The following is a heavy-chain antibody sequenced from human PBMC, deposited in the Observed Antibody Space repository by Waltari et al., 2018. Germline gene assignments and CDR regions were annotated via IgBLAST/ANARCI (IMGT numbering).Heavy chain of an antibody. CDR1: AYTFTGFW. Sequence: VQLLQSGTEVRKPGATVKVSCKISAYTFTGFWIPWVKQAPGKGLEWMGLVDPEGTEVKYAETFKGRVTLSADKGAETIYMELSSLRSEDTAIYYCTMGRDLEWLLYNGLNSWGQGTLVTVSS. CDR3: TMGRDLEWLLYNGLNS. D-gene: IGHD3-3*01. CDR2: VDPEGTEV. J-gene: IGHJ5*02. V-gene: IGHV1-69-2*01.